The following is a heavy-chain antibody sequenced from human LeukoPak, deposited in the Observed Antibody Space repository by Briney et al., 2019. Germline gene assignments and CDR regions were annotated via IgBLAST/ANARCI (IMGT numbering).Heavy chain of an antibody. V-gene: IGHV4-4*07. CDR1: GGSISSYF. CDR2: IYSTGST. D-gene: IGHD3-10*01. J-gene: IGHJ4*02. CDR3: ARTQGFGGLGEFLVAPYFDY. Sequence: SETLSLTCTVAGGSISSYFWSWIRRPAGKGLEWIWRIYSTGSTNYNTSLKSRVTMSIETSQNQFSLRLTSVTAADTAVYFCARTQGFGGLGEFLVAPYFDYWGQGTLVTVSS.